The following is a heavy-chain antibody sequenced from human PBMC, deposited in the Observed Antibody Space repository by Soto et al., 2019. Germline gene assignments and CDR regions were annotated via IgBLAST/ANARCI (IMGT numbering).Heavy chain of an antibody. CDR3: ATELGENPASPFDA. Sequence: QVQLVQSGADVKKPGSSVKVSCQASGVTFSSETLGWVRQAPGQGLEWVGGIIPLFGTASYAQKFQGRVTITADESRSTVYMELRSLGSDDTAVYFCATELGENPASPFDAWGQGTLVTVSS. D-gene: IGHD3-10*01. J-gene: IGHJ4*02. CDR2: IIPLFGTA. V-gene: IGHV1-69*01. CDR1: GVTFSSET.